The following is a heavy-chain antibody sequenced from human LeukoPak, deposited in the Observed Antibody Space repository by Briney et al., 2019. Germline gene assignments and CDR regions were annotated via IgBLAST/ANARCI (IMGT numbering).Heavy chain of an antibody. CDR2: INHSGST. CDR3: ARSRGATTSLGAFDI. J-gene: IGHJ3*02. Sequence: TSETLSLTCTVSGGSISTGGYYWSWIRQPPGKGLEWIGEINHSGSTNYNPSLKSRVTISVDTSKNQFSLKLSSVTAADTAVYYCARSRGATTSLGAFDIWGQGTMVTVSS. D-gene: IGHD1-26*01. V-gene: IGHV4-34*01. CDR1: GGSISTGGYY.